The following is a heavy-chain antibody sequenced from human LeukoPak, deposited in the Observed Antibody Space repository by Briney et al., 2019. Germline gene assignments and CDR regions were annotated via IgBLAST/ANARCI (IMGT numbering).Heavy chain of an antibody. V-gene: IGHV4-4*07. CDR1: GGSISSYY. D-gene: IGHD3-22*01. Sequence: SETLSLTCTVSGGSISSYYWSWIRRPAGKGLGWIGRIYTSGSTNYNPSLKSRVTMSVDTSKNQFSLKLSSVTAADTAVYYCARDTYYYDSSGYYPNWFDPWGQGTLVTVSS. CDR2: IYTSGST. CDR3: ARDTYYYDSSGYYPNWFDP. J-gene: IGHJ5*02.